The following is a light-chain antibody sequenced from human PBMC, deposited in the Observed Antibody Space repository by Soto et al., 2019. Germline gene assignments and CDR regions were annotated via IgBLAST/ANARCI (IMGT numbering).Light chain of an antibody. CDR2: GAS. J-gene: IGKJ5*01. V-gene: IGKV3-15*01. Sequence: EIVMTQSPATLSVSPGERATLSCRASQSVSSNLAWYQQKPGQAPRLLIYGASTRATGIPARFSGSRSGTDFTLTISSLQPEDFAVYYGQQYNTWPPITFGQGTRLEIK. CDR3: QQYNTWPPIT. CDR1: QSVSSN.